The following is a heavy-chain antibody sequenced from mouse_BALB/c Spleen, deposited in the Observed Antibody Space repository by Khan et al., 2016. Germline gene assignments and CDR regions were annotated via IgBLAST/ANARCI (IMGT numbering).Heavy chain of an antibody. CDR3: ASAYDGGGYCCDC. CDR2: IDPANGNT. V-gene: IGHV14-3*02. CDR1: GFNIKDTY. J-gene: IGHJ2*01. Sequence: VQLQQSGAELVKPGASVKLSCTASGFNIKDTYMHWVKQRPEQGLEWIGRIDPANGNTKYDPKFQGKATITADTSSNTAYLQLSILTSAGTSAYYCASAYDGGGYCCDCWGQGTTLTVSS. D-gene: IGHD1-1*01.